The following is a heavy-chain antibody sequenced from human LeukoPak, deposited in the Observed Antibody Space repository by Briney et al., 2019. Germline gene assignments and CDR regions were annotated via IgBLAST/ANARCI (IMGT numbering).Heavy chain of an antibody. CDR2: IYPGDSDT. CDR1: GYSFTNKW. CDR3: ARLGSEDYGDLPHYYMDV. D-gene: IGHD4-17*01. Sequence: GESLKISCQGSGYSFTNKWIGWVRQMPGKGLEWMGSIYPGDSDTRYSPSFQGQVTISADKSISTAYLQWSSLKASDTAMYYCARLGSEDYGDLPHYYMDVWGKGTTVTISS. J-gene: IGHJ6*03. V-gene: IGHV5-51*01.